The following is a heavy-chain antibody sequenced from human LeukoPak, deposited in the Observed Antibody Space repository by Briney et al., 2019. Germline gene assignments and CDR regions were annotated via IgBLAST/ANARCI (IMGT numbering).Heavy chain of an antibody. CDR1: GYTFIDYD. D-gene: IGHD2-21*01. J-gene: IGHJ6*03. Sequence: GASVKVSCKASGYTFIDYDVNWVGQAPGQGMEWMGWMNPTSGETGYAQKFHGSVTMTSSMSRNTAYMELSRLRSEDTAVYFCARVVMKAFYYYYMDVWGKGTTIIISS. CDR2: MNPTSGET. CDR3: ARVVMKAFYYYYMDV. V-gene: IGHV1-8*01.